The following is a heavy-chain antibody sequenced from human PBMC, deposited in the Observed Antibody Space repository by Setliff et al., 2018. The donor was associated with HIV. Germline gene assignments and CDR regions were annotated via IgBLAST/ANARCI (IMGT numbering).Heavy chain of an antibody. CDR2: IYYTGIT. Sequence: SETLSLTCTVSGGAINSHYWSWIRQPPGMRLEWIGFIYYTGITTYIPSFENRVTIAVDTSKNQFSLNLNSVTAADTAVYYCARDSTDYVWGSFLSSGPYYFDFWGQGALVTV. V-gene: IGHV4-59*11. CDR1: GGAINSHY. J-gene: IGHJ4*02. D-gene: IGHD3-16*01. CDR3: ARDSTDYVWGSFLSSGPYYFDF.